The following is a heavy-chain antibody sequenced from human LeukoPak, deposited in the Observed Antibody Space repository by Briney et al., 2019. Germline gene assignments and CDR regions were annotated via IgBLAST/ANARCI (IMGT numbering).Heavy chain of an antibody. CDR3: AREPRITIFGVVHWYFDL. J-gene: IGHJ2*01. CDR1: GGTFSSYA. D-gene: IGHD3-3*01. V-gene: IGHV1-69*05. CDR2: IIPIFGTA. Sequence: ASVKVSCKASGGTFSSYAISWVRQAPGQGLEWMGGIIPIFGTANYAQKFQGRVTITTDESTSTAYMELNSLRAEDTAVYYCAREPRITIFGVVHWYFDLWGRGTLVTVSS.